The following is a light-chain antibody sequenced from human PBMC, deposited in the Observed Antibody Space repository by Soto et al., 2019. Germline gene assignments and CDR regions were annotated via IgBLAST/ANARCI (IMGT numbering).Light chain of an antibody. Sequence: DIVMTQSPLSLPVTPGEPASISCRSSQSLLHSNGYNYLDWYLQKPGQSPQLLIYLGSNRASGVPSRFSGSGSGTEFTLTISSLQPDDFATYYCQQYNSYFLTFGGGTKVEIK. CDR2: LGS. CDR1: QSLLHSNGYNY. V-gene: IGKV2-28*01. CDR3: QQYNSYFLT. J-gene: IGKJ4*01.